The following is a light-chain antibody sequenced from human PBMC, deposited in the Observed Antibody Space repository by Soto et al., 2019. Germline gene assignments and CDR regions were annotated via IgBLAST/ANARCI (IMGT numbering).Light chain of an antibody. CDR2: DAS. CDR3: QQHSNWPPSLT. CDR1: QSVSSY. J-gene: IGKJ4*01. Sequence: EIVLTQSPATLSLSPGERATLSCRASQSVSSYLAWYQQKPGQAPRLLIYDASKRATGIPARFSGSGSGTDFTLTISSLEPEDFAVYYCQQHSNWPPSLTFGGGTKVEIK. V-gene: IGKV3-11*01.